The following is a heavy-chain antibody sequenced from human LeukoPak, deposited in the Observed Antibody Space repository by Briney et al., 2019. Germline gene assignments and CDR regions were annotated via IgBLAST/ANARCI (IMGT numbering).Heavy chain of an antibody. D-gene: IGHD3-22*01. V-gene: IGHV4-61*05. CDR2: IYYSGST. CDR3: ARVVGYYYDSSGYHWYFDL. Sequence: SETLSLTCTVSGGSISSSSYYWGWIRQPPGKGLEWIGYIYYSGSTNYNPSLKSRVTISVDTSKNQFSLKLSSVTAADTAVYYCARVVGYYYDSSGYHWYFDLWGRGTLVTVSS. CDR1: GGSISSSSYY. J-gene: IGHJ2*01.